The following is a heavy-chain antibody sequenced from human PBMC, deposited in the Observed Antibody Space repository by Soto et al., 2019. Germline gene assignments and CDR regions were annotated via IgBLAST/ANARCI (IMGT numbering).Heavy chain of an antibody. J-gene: IGHJ4*02. CDR1: GGSFSGYY. D-gene: IGHD4-17*01. CDR3: ARGSEVYGDYKGDY. Sequence: SETLSLTCAVYGGSFSGYYWSWIRQPPGKGLEWIGEINHSGSTNYNPSLKSRVTISVDTSKNQFSLKLSSVTAADTAVYYCARGSEVYGDYKGDYWGQGTLVTVSS. V-gene: IGHV4-34*01. CDR2: INHSGST.